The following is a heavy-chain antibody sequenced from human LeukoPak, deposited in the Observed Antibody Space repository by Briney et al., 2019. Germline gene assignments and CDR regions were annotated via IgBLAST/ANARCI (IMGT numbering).Heavy chain of an antibody. Sequence: PSETLSLTCTVSGGSISSYYWSWIRQPPGKGLEWIGYIYYSGSTYYNPSLKSRVTISVDTSKNQFSLKLSSVTAADTAVYYCARYYGILTGYPRWFDPWGQGTLVTVSS. CDR1: GGSISSYY. V-gene: IGHV4-59*12. J-gene: IGHJ5*02. CDR3: ARYYGILTGYPRWFDP. D-gene: IGHD3-9*01. CDR2: IYYSGST.